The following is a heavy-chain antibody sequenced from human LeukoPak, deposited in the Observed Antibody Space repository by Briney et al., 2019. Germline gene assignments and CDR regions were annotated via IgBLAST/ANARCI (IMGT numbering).Heavy chain of an antibody. D-gene: IGHD5-24*01. CDR3: AKGVEMVITGTDV. V-gene: IGHV3-33*06. Sequence: GRSLRLSCAASGFTFSSYGMHWVRQAPGKGLEWVAVIWYDGSNKYYADSVKGRFTISRDNSKNTLYLQMNSLRAEDTAVYYCAKGVEMVITGTDVWGKGTTVTVSS. CDR2: IWYDGSNK. CDR1: GFTFSSYG. J-gene: IGHJ6*04.